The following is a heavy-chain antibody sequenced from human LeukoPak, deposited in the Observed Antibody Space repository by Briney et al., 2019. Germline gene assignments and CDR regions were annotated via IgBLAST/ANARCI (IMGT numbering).Heavy chain of an antibody. V-gene: IGHV3-30*04. J-gene: IGHJ4*02. D-gene: IGHD6-13*01. CDR2: ISHDGNKN. CDR1: GFTFSSFA. Sequence: GGSLRLSCAASGFTFSSFAMHWVRQAPGKGLEWVAVISHDGNKNNHTDSVKGRFTISRDNSKNTLYLQMNSLRAEDTAVYYCAKAIAAAGSRLPEYFDYWGQGTLVTVSS. CDR3: AKAIAAAGSRLPEYFDY.